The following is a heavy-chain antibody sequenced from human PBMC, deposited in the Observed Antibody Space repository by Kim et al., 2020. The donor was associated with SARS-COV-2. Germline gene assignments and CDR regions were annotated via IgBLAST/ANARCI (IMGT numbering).Heavy chain of an antibody. CDR2: IGTAGDT. D-gene: IGHD3-10*01. J-gene: IGHJ2*01. Sequence: GGSLRLSCAASGFTFSSYDMHWVRQATGKGLEWVSAIGTAGDTYYPGSVKGRFTISRENAKNSLYLQMNSLRAGDTAVYYCARAGSGSYYKRPGWYFDLWGRGTLVTVSS. CDR3: ARAGSGSYYKRPGWYFDL. V-gene: IGHV3-13*01. CDR1: GFTFSSYD.